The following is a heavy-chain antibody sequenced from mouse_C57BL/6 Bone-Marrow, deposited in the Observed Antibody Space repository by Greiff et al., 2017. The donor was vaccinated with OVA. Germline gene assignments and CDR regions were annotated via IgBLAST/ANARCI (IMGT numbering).Heavy chain of an antibody. D-gene: IGHD3-2*02. Sequence: QVQLQQPGAELVKPGASVKLSCKASGYTFTSYWMHWVKQRPGQGLEWIGMIHPNSGSTNYNEKFKSKATLTVDKSSSTAYMQLSSLTSEDSAFYYCARERQLRLRPLFDYWGQGTTLTVSS. V-gene: IGHV1-64*01. CDR1: GYTFTSYW. CDR3: ARERQLRLRPLFDY. CDR2: IHPNSGST. J-gene: IGHJ2*01.